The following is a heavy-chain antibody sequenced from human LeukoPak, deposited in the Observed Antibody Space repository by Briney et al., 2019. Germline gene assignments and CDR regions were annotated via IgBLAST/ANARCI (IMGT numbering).Heavy chain of an antibody. CDR2: IINDGITT. CDR1: GFTFRSYE. D-gene: IGHD2/OR15-2a*01. CDR3: AADGEYAFLV. V-gene: IGHV3-74*01. Sequence: GGSLRLSCAASGFTFRSYEMNWVRQAPGKGLVWVSRIINDGITTTYADSVKGRFTISRDNAKKTLYLQMNSLRADDTAVYYCAADGEYAFLVWGQGTMVTVSS. J-gene: IGHJ3*01.